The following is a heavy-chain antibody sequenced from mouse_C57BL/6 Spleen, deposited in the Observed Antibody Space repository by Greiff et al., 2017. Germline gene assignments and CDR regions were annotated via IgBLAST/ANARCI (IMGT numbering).Heavy chain of an antibody. CDR1: GYAFSSYW. Sequence: QVQLQQSGAELVKPGASVKISCKASGYAFSSYWMNWVKQRPGKGLEWIGQIYPGDGDTNYNGKFKGKATLTADKSSSTAYMQLSSLTSEDSAVYFCASPDGNYYAMDCWGQGTSGTVSS. J-gene: IGHJ4*01. CDR2: IYPGDGDT. V-gene: IGHV1-80*01. CDR3: ASPDGNYYAMDC. D-gene: IGHD2-1*01.